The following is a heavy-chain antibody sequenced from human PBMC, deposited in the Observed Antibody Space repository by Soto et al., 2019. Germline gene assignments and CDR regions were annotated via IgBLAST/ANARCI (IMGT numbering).Heavy chain of an antibody. CDR3: AKSARGVNGDFY. CDR1: GFTFSSYW. Sequence: EVQLVESGGGLVQPGGSLRLSCAASGFTFSSYWIHWVRQAPGKGLVWVSRINSDGTTTYYADSVKGRFTISRDNARNTVVLKMNRLRAENTAVYYCAKSARGVNGDFYWGQGTLVTVSS. V-gene: IGHV3-74*02. CDR2: INSDGTTT. J-gene: IGHJ4*02. D-gene: IGHD4-17*01.